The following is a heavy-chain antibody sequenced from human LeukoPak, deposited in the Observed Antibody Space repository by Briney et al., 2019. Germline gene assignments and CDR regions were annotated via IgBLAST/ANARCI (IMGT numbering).Heavy chain of an antibody. V-gene: IGHV3-23*01. CDR3: AKSFRGGYYYYYGMDV. Sequence: XSSYAMSWVRXAPGKGLEWVSAISGSGGSTYYADSVKGRFTISRDNSKNTLYLQMNSLRAEDTAVYYCAKSFRGGYYYYYGMDVWGQGTTVTVSS. CDR1: XSSYA. D-gene: IGHD3-10*01. CDR2: ISGSGGST. J-gene: IGHJ6*02.